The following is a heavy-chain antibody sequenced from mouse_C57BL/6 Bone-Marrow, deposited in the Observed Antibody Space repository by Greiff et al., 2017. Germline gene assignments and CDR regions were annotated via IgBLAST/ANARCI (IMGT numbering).Heavy chain of an antibody. Sequence: QVQLQQSGAELVKPGASVKLSCKASGYTFTSYWMHWVKQRPGQGLEWIGMIHPNSGSTNYNEKFKSKATLTVDKSSSTAYMQLSSLTSEDSAVYYCARNAPCYYGNYGAWFAYWGQGTLVTVSA. V-gene: IGHV1-64*01. J-gene: IGHJ3*01. CDR1: GYTFTSYW. D-gene: IGHD2-1*01. CDR2: IHPNSGST. CDR3: ARNAPCYYGNYGAWFAY.